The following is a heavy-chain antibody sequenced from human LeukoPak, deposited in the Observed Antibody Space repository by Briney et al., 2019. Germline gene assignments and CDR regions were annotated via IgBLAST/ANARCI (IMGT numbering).Heavy chain of an antibody. V-gene: IGHV4-59*12. J-gene: IGHJ4*02. D-gene: IGHD2-15*01. CDR3: ARGRLNCSGGSCYSSARDY. CDR1: GGSISSYY. CDR2: IYYSGST. Sequence: SETLSLTCTVSGGSISSYYWSWIRQPPGKGLEWIGYIYYSGSTNYNPSLKSRVTISVDTSKNQFSLKLSSVTAADTAVYYCARGRLNCSGGSCYSSARDYWGQGTLVTVSS.